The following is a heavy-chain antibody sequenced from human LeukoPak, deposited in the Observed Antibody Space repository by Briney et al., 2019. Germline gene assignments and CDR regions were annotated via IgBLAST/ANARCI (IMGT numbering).Heavy chain of an antibody. CDR2: INSCGTVT. D-gene: IGHD5-18*01. Sequence: AGGSLRLSCAASGLTFDVYAMHWVRQAPGRGREWVSRINSCGTVTNYADSVKGRLTISRDKAKNTLYLQMNSLRAEDTAVYYCARGGYHAYYLDYWGQGSLVTVSS. CDR3: ARGGYHAYYLDY. V-gene: IGHV3-74*01. CDR1: GLTFDVYA. J-gene: IGHJ4*02.